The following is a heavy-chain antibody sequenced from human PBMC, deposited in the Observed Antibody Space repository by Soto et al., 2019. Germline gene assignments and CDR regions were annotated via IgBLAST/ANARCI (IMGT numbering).Heavy chain of an antibody. CDR1: GFTFTNSA. V-gene: IGHV1-58*01. D-gene: IGHD6-19*01. CDR3: ATSYSSGWYSAYYYYGMDV. J-gene: IGHJ6*02. CDR2: IVVGSGNT. Sequence: SVKVSCKASGFTFTNSAVQWVRQARGQRLEWIGWIVVGSGNTNYAQKFQERVTITRDMSTSTAYMELSSLRSEDTAVYYCATSYSSGWYSAYYYYGMDVWGQGTTVTVSS.